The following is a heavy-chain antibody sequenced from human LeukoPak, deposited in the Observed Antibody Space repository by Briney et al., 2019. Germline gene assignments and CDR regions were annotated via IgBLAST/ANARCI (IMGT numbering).Heavy chain of an antibody. J-gene: IGHJ4*02. Sequence: PGGSLRLSCAASGFTFSSYAMSWVRQAPGKGLEWVSAISGSGGSTYYADSVKGRFTISRDNSKNTLYLQMNSLRAEDTAVYCCAKSPSVNLWLVNYYFDYWGQGTLVTVSS. D-gene: IGHD6-19*01. CDR1: GFTFSSYA. V-gene: IGHV3-23*01. CDR2: ISGSGGST. CDR3: AKSPSVNLWLVNYYFDY.